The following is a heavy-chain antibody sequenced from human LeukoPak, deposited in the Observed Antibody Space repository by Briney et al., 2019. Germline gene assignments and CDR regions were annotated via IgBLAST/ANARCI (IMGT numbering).Heavy chain of an antibody. CDR3: TTGGITMIVVVTLDYYFDY. CDR1: GFTFSNAW. CDR2: IKSKTDGGTT. Sequence: GGSLRLSCAASGFTFSNAWMSWVRQAPGKGLEWVGRIKSKTDGGTTDYAAPVKGRFTISRDDSKITLYLQMNSLKTEDTAVYYCTTGGITMIVVVTLDYYFDYWGQGTLVTVSS. D-gene: IGHD3-22*01. V-gene: IGHV3-15*01. J-gene: IGHJ4*02.